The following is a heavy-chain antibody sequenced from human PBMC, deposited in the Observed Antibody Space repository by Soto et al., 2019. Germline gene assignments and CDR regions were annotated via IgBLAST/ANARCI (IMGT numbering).Heavy chain of an antibody. CDR2: INHSGST. V-gene: IGHV4-34*01. Sequence: QVQLQQWGAGLLKPSETLSLTCAFDGGSFSGYYWSWIRQPPGKGLEWMGEINHSGSTNYNPSLKSRVTISVDTSKNQFSLKLSYVTAADTAVYSCARSSFSSGWYGRDYWGQGTLVTVSS. CDR3: ARSSFSSGWYGRDY. J-gene: IGHJ4*02. D-gene: IGHD6-19*01. CDR1: GGSFSGYY.